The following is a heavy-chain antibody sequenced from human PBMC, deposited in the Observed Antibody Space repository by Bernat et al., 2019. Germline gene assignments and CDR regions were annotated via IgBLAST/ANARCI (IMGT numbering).Heavy chain of an antibody. V-gene: IGHV1-69*17. J-gene: IGHJ5*02. D-gene: IGHD2-2*01. CDR2: IIPIFGIA. CDR1: GGTFSSYA. Sequence: QVQLVQSGAEVKKPGSSVKVSCKASGGTFSSYAISWVRQAPGQGLEWMGWIIPIFGIANYAQKFQGRVTITAGKSTSTAYMELSSLRSEDTTVYYCARESGDGSSTSCYAYNWFDPWGQGTLVTVSS. CDR3: ARESGDGSSTSCYAYNWFDP.